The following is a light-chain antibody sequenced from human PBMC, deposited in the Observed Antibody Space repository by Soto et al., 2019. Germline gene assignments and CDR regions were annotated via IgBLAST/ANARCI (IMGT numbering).Light chain of an antibody. Sequence: EILMTQSPPTLSVSPGERATLYCRTSQSLRSDLAWYQQKPGQAPRLLIYGASTRATDVPARFSGSGSGTEFTLTIGSLQSEDSAVYYCQQYDNWPPTFGQGTRLEIK. CDR1: QSLRSD. J-gene: IGKJ5*01. CDR2: GAS. CDR3: QQYDNWPPT. V-gene: IGKV3-15*01.